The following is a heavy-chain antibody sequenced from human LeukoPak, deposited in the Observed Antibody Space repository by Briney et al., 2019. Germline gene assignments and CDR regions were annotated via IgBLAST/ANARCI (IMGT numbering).Heavy chain of an antibody. J-gene: IGHJ1*01. CDR2: ISGSGGST. CDR3: AKDGAGSGWFGELLQD. Sequence: GGSLRLSCAASGFTFSSYAMSWVRQAPGKGLEWVSAISGSGGSTYYADSVKGRFTISRDNSKNTLYLQMNSLRAEDTAVYYCAKDGAGSGWFGELLQDWGQGTLDTVSS. D-gene: IGHD3-10*01. V-gene: IGHV3-23*01. CDR1: GFTFSSYA.